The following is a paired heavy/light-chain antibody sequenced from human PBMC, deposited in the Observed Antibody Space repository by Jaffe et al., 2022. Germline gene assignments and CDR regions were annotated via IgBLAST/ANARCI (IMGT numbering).Heavy chain of an antibody. CDR1: EFTFGDYA. CDR2: IRSKAYGGTT. D-gene: IGHD3-10*01. CDR3: TRDVGSGSYWAIFDY. J-gene: IGHJ4*02. Sequence: EVQLVESGGGLVQPGRSLRLSCTASEFTFGDYAMSWVRQAPGKGLEWVGFIRSKAYGGTTEYAASVKGRFTISRDESKRIAYLQMNSLKTEDTAVYYCTRDVGSGSYWAIFDYWGQGTLVTVSS. V-gene: IGHV3-49*04.
Light chain of an antibody. V-gene: IGKV1-39*01. CDR2: AAS. CDR1: QTISSY. Sequence: DIQMTQSPSSLSASVGDRVTIPCRASQTISSYLNWYQQKPGKAPKLLIFAASSLQSGVPSRFSGSGSGTDFTLTISSLQPEDFATYYCQQSYSTPWTFGQGTKVEIK. CDR3: QQSYSTPWT. J-gene: IGKJ1*01.